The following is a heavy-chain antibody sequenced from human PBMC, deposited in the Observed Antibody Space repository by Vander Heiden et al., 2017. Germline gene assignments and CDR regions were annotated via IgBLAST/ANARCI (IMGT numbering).Heavy chain of an antibody. CDR3: ARDVAVAGSRGNFDY. CDR2: VKQDGSEK. D-gene: IGHD6-19*01. Sequence: EVQLVESGGGLVQPGGSLRLSCAASGFTFSSYWMSWVRQAPGKGLEWVANVKQDGSEKYYVDSVKGRLTISRDNAKNSLYLQMNSLRAEDTAVYYCARDVAVAGSRGNFDYWGQGTLVTVSS. CDR1: GFTFSSYW. J-gene: IGHJ4*02. V-gene: IGHV3-7*03.